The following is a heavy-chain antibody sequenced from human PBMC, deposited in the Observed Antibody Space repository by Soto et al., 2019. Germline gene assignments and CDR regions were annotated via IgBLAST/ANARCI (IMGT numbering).Heavy chain of an antibody. V-gene: IGHV4-34*01. CDR2: INHSGST. J-gene: IGHJ6*02. Sequence: PSETLSLTCASYVGSFIGYYWSWIRQPPGKGLEWIGEINHSGSTNYNPSLKSRVTITVDTSKNKFSLKLRSVTAADTAVYYCARNGSYYDFWSGYYFGGGMDVWGQGTTVTVSS. D-gene: IGHD3-3*01. CDR1: VGSFIGYY. CDR3: ARNGSYYDFWSGYYFGGGMDV.